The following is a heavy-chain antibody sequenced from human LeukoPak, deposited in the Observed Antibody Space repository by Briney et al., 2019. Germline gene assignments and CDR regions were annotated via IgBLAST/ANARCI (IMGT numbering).Heavy chain of an antibody. Sequence: SETLSLTCAVYGGSFSGYYWSWIRQPPGKGLEWIGEINHSVSTNYNPSLKSRVTKSVDTSKNQFSLKLSSVTAADTAVYYCAREGCSSTSCYRLGYWGQGTLVTVSS. CDR1: GGSFSGYY. J-gene: IGHJ4*02. D-gene: IGHD2-2*01. V-gene: IGHV4-34*01. CDR3: AREGCSSTSCYRLGY. CDR2: INHSVST.